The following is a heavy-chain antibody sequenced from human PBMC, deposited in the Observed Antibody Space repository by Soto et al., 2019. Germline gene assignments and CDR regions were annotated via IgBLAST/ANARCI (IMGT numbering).Heavy chain of an antibody. Sequence: SETLSLTCAVSGDSISGTNWWSWVRQPPGKGLQWIGEIHHSGSTNYNPSLKSRVTISVDRSKNQFSLNLNSVTAADTAVYFCARYSAASGTYYFDYWGQGALVTVSS. CDR3: ARYSAASGTYYFDY. V-gene: IGHV4-4*02. CDR1: GDSISGTNW. D-gene: IGHD6-13*01. J-gene: IGHJ4*02. CDR2: IHHSGST.